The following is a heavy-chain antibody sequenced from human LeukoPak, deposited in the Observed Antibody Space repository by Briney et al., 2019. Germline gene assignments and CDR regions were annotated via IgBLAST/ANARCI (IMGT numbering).Heavy chain of an antibody. D-gene: IGHD6-13*01. CDR3: AKRAEGSSSWSLFDS. CDR1: GLSFSKYW. J-gene: IGHJ4*02. V-gene: IGHV3-74*01. Sequence: GGSLRLSCEASGLSFSKYWMHWVRQAPGKGLVWVSRINPEETTISYADSVKGRFTISRDNSKTTVYLEMNSRRAEDTAVYYCAKRAEGSSSWSLFDSWGQGTLVTVSS. CDR2: INPEETTI.